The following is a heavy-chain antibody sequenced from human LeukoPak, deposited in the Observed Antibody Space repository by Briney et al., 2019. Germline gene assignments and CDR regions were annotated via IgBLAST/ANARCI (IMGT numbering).Heavy chain of an antibody. CDR1: GFTFSSYA. CDR2: ISYDGSNK. CDR3: ARDFFENMAYAFDI. V-gene: IGHV3-30*04. J-gene: IGHJ3*02. D-gene: IGHD2/OR15-2a*01. Sequence: PGRSLRLSCAASGFTFSSYAMHWVRQAPGKGLEWVAVISYDGSNKYYADSVKGRFTISRDNSKNTLYLQMNSLRAEDTAVYYCARDFFENMAYAFDIWGQGIMVTVSS.